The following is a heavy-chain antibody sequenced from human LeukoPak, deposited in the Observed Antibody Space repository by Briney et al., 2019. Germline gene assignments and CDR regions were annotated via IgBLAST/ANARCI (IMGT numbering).Heavy chain of an antibody. D-gene: IGHD5-18*01. CDR3: ARTTEGGYTYGYFYYYYMDV. V-gene: IGHV4-59*01. J-gene: IGHJ6*03. CDR1: GGSISSYY. CDR2: IYYSGST. Sequence: SETLSLTCTVSGGSISSYYWSWVRQPPGKGLEWIGYIYYSGSTNYNPSLKSRVTISVDTSKNQFSLKLTSVTAADTAVYYCARTTEGGYTYGYFYYYYMDVWGKGTTVTISS.